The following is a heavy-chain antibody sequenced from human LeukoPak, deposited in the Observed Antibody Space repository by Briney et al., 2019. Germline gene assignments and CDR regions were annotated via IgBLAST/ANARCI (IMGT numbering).Heavy chain of an antibody. V-gene: IGHV1-69*02. CDR2: IFPILGIA. CDR3: AGVVPAAMWNDY. Sequence: GASVKVSCKASGGTFSSYTISWVRQAPGQGLEWMGRIFPILGIANYAQKFQGRVTITADKSTSTAYMELSSLRSEDTAVYYCAGVVPAAMWNDYWGQGTLVTVSS. CDR1: GGTFSSYT. J-gene: IGHJ4*02. D-gene: IGHD2-2*01.